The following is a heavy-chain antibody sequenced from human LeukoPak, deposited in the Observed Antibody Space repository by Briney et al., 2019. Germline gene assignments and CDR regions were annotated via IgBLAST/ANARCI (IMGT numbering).Heavy chain of an antibody. J-gene: IGHJ4*02. V-gene: IGHV3-74*01. Sequence: GGSLRLSCAASGFTFSTYWMHWVHQAPGKGLVWVSRISSDGSSTNYADSVKGRFTISRDNAKNTLYLQMNSLRAEDTAVYFCSRDREQQPTFDYWGLGTLVTVSS. CDR2: ISSDGSST. CDR1: GFTFSTYW. CDR3: SRDREQQPTFDY. D-gene: IGHD6-13*01.